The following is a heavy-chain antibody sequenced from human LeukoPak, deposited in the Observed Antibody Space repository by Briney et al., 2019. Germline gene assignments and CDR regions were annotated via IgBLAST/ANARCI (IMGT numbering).Heavy chain of an antibody. J-gene: IGHJ5*02. Sequence: GGSLRLSCAASGFTVSSNYMSWVRQAPGKGLEWVSVIYSGGSTYYADSVKGRFTISRDNSKNTLYLQMNSLRAEDTAVYYCARAPRAAAGNNWFDPWGQGTPVTVSS. D-gene: IGHD6-13*01. CDR2: IYSGGST. CDR3: ARAPRAAAGNNWFDP. CDR1: GFTVSSNY. V-gene: IGHV3-53*01.